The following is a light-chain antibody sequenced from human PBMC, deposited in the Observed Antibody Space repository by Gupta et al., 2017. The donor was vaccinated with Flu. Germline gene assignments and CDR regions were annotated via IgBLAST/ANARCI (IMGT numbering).Light chain of an antibody. CDR1: NIGRET. CDR3: QVWDTNNDHWV. V-gene: IGLV3-21*02. Sequence: SYVLTQPPSLSVAPGLTARITCAGNNIGRETGHWYQQKPGQAPGLVVCDDSDRPSGIPERFSGSNSGNTATLTISRVEAGDEADYYCQVWDTNNDHWVFGGGTMLTVL. J-gene: IGLJ3*02. CDR2: DDS.